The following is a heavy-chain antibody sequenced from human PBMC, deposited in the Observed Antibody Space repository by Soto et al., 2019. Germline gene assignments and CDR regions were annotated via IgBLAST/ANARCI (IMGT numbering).Heavy chain of an antibody. D-gene: IGHD6-25*01. J-gene: IGHJ5*02. Sequence: SETLSLTCSASGGSITSSSHFWGWVRQPPGKGLERIGTIYFTGNTYYTPSLKSRLTMSIDTSKNEFSLRLNSVTAADTAVYYCAGQTFTIAAASYGRSNWFDPWGPGTLVTVSS. V-gene: IGHV4-39*01. CDR2: IYFTGNT. CDR3: AGQTFTIAAASYGRSNWFDP. CDR1: GGSITSSSHF.